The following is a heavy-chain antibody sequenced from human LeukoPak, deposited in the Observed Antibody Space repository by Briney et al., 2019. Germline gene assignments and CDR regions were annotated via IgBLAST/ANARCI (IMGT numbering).Heavy chain of an antibody. V-gene: IGHV4-59*08. CDR2: IYYSGST. CDR1: GGSISSYY. D-gene: IGHD6-13*01. CDR3: ARSQYSSSWYFAWSDP. Sequence: SETLSLTCTVSGGSISSYYWSWIRQPPGKGLEWIGYIYYSGSTNYNPSLKSRVTISVDTSKNQFSLKLSSVTAADTAVYYCARSQYSSSWYFAWSDPWGQGTLVTVSS. J-gene: IGHJ5*02.